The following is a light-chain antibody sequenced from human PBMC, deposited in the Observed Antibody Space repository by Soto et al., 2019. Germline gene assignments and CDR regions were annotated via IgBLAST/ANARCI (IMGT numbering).Light chain of an antibody. CDR1: TSDVGTYNS. CDR2: EVS. V-gene: IGLV2-18*01. Sequence: QSALTQPPSVSGSPGQSVTISCTGITSDVGTYNSVSWYQQPPGTAPKLMLYEVSSRPSGVPDRFSGSKSGNTASLTISGLQPEDEADYYCSLYTTSSTLLFGGGTKVTV. J-gene: IGLJ2*01. CDR3: SLYTTSSTLL.